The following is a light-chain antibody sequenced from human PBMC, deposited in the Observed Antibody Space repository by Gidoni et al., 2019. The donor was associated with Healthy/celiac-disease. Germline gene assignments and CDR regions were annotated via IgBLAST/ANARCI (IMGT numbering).Light chain of an antibody. CDR3: QQSYSTHLLT. CDR1: QSISSY. Sequence: DIQMTQSPSSLSASVGDRVTITCRASQSISSYLNWYQQKPEKAPKLLIYAASSLQSGVPSRFSGSGSGTDFTLTISSLQPEDFATYYCQQSYSTHLLTFGGGTKVEIK. CDR2: AAS. J-gene: IGKJ4*01. V-gene: IGKV1-39*01.